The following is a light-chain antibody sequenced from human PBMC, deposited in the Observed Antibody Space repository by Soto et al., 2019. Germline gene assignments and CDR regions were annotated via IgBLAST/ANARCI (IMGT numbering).Light chain of an antibody. J-gene: IGLJ1*01. V-gene: IGLV3-1*01. CDR1: ILGDKY. CDR3: SSFAGSNNFPYV. Sequence: SYELTQPPSVSVSPGQTASITCSGDILGDKYACWYQQKPGQSPVLVIYQGDKRPSGIPERFSGSKSGNTASLTVSGLQAEDEADYYCSSFAGSNNFPYVFGTGTKVTVL. CDR2: QGD.